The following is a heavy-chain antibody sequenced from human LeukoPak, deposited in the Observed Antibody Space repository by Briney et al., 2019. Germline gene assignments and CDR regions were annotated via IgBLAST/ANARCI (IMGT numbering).Heavy chain of an antibody. V-gene: IGHV1-69*05. Sequence: SVKVSCKASRGTFSSYAISWVRQAPGQGLEWMGGIIPIFGTANYAQKLQGRVTMTTDTSTSTAYMELRSLRSDDTAVYYCAREDGSSWLDYWGQGTLVTVSS. CDR3: AREDGSSWLDY. D-gene: IGHD6-13*01. CDR1: RGTFSSYA. CDR2: IIPIFGTA. J-gene: IGHJ4*02.